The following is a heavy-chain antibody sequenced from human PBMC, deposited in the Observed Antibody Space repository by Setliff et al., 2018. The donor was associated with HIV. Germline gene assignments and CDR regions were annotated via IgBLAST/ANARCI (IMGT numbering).Heavy chain of an antibody. CDR2: ISSNGGST. CDR1: GFTFSGYW. V-gene: IGHV3-64D*09. D-gene: IGHD4-17*01. CDR3: VKARVDGDYYYYYYMDV. Sequence: AGGSLRLSCAASGFTFSGYWMHWVRQAPGKGLEYVSAISSNGGSTYYADSVKGRFTISRDNSKNTLYLQMSSLRAEDTAVYYCVKARVDGDYYYYYYMDVWGKGTTVTVSS. J-gene: IGHJ6*03.